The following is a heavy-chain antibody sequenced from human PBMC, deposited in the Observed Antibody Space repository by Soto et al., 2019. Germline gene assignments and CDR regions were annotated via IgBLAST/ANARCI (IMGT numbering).Heavy chain of an antibody. V-gene: IGHV3-23*01. CDR3: AKFYAGKSAPTSTIDP. CDR1: GFTFSTYA. J-gene: IGHJ5*02. D-gene: IGHD6-13*01. Sequence: EVQLLESGGGLVQPGGSLRLSCAASGFTFSTYAMSWVRQAPGKGLEWVSTISGSGGSTHYADSVKGRFTISRDNSKNPLYLQMNSLRAEDTAVYYRAKFYAGKSAPTSTIDPWGQGTLVSVSA. CDR2: ISGSGGST.